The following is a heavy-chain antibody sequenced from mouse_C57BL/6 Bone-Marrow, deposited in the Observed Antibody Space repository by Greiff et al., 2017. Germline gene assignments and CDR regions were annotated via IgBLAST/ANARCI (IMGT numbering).Heavy chain of an antibody. CDR2: IDPSASYT. CDR3: ARFITTVVARDFDY. V-gene: IGHV1-59*01. CDR1: GYTFTSYW. D-gene: IGHD1-1*01. Sequence: QVQLKESGAELVRPGTSVKLSCKASGYTFTSYWMHWVKQTPGQGLEWIGVIDPSASYTTYNQKFKGKAILTVDTSSSTAYMQLSSLTSEDSAVYDCARFITTVVARDFDYWGQGTTLTVSS. J-gene: IGHJ2*01.